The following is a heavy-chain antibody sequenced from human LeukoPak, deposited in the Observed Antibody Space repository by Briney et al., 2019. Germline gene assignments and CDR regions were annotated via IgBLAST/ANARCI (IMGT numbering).Heavy chain of an antibody. Sequence: SETQSLTCTVSGGSFSSYYWSWIRQPPGKGLEWIGYIYYSGSTNYNPSLKSRVTISVDTSKNQFSLQLSSVTAADTAVYYCARMPGFGIAVAGQGLNWFDPWGQGTLVTVSS. CDR3: ARMPGFGIAVAGQGLNWFDP. CDR2: IYYSGST. J-gene: IGHJ5*02. V-gene: IGHV4-59*08. D-gene: IGHD6-19*01. CDR1: GGSFSSYY.